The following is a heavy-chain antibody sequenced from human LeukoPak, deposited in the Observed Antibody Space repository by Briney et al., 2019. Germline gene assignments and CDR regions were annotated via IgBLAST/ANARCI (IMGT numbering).Heavy chain of an antibody. J-gene: IGHJ4*02. Sequence: PSETLSLTCAVYGGSFSGYYWSWIRQPPGKGLEWIGEINHSGSTNYNPSLKSRVTISVDTSKNQFSLKLSSVTAADTAVYYCARGSDYWGQGTLVTVSS. V-gene: IGHV4-34*01. CDR2: INHSGST. CDR1: GGSFSGYY. CDR3: ARGSDY.